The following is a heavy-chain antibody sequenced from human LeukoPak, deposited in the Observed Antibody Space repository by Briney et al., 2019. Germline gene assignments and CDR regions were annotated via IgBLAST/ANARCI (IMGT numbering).Heavy chain of an antibody. CDR2: INPNSGGT. Sequence: GVSVKVSCKASGYTFTDYYMHWVRQAPGQGLEWMGWINPNSGGTNYAQKFQGRVTMTRDKSISTAYMELYSLRSDDTAVYYCARDPPGVRYGRPIFDFWGQGTLVTVSS. CDR1: GYTFTDYY. D-gene: IGHD2-8*01. CDR3: ARDPPGVRYGRPIFDF. J-gene: IGHJ4*02. V-gene: IGHV1-2*02.